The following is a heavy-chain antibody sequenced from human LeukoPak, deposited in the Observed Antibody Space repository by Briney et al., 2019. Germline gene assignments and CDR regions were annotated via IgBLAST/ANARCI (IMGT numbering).Heavy chain of an antibody. J-gene: IGHJ6*02. D-gene: IGHD1-26*01. CDR3: ARVGGTYTYYYYGMDV. V-gene: IGHV4-34*01. Sequence: SETLSLTCAVYGGSFSGYYWNWIRQTPGKGLEWIGEINHSGSINYNPSLRSRVTISVDTSKNQFSLKLSSVTAADTAVYYCARVGGTYTYYYYGMDVWGQGTTVTVSS. CDR2: INHSGSI. CDR1: GGSFSGYY.